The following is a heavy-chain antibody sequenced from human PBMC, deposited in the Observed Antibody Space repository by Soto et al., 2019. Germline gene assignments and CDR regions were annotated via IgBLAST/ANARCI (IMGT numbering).Heavy chain of an antibody. CDR3: AKDLEGGAYAMGSLQH. Sequence: PGGSLSISCSASGFTFSRLGMHWVRQAPGKGLEWVEVISYDGSNKYYADSVKGRFTISRDNSKNTLYLQMNSLRAEDTAVYYCAKDLEGGAYAMGSLQHWGQGT. J-gene: IGHJ1*01. CDR1: GFTFSRLG. CDR2: ISYDGSNK. V-gene: IGHV3-30*18. D-gene: IGHD2-8*01.